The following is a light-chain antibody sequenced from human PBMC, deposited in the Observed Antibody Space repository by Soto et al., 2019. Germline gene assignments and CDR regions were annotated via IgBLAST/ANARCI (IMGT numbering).Light chain of an antibody. CDR3: QQSFSLLWT. J-gene: IGKJ1*01. Sequence: DIQLTQSPASLSASVGDRVTITCPASENISGYLNWYQQTPGKAPILLIYGTSTLQSGVPSRFSGKGSGTDFSLTISSLQPEDYATYYCQQSFSLLWTFGQGTKVDIK. CDR1: ENISGY. V-gene: IGKV1-39*01. CDR2: GTS.